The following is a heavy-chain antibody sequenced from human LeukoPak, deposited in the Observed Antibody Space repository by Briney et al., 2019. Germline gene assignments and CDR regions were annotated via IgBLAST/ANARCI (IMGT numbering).Heavy chain of an antibody. J-gene: IGHJ4*02. V-gene: IGHV4-39*07. CDR2: IYHSGST. Sequence: TSETLSLTCTVSGGSISSSSYYWGWIRQPPGKGLEWIGSIYHSGSTYYNPSLKSRVTISVDTSKNQFSLKLSSVTAADTAVYYCASLIAVGDFDYWGQGTLVTVSS. CDR3: ASLIAVGDFDY. D-gene: IGHD6-19*01. CDR1: GGSISSSSYY.